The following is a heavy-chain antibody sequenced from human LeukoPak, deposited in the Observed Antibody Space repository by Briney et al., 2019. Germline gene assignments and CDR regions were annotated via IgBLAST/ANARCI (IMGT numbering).Heavy chain of an antibody. Sequence: SETLSLTCTVSGGSISNSSYCWGWIRQPPGKGLEWIGSIYYSGSTNYNPSLKSRVTISVDTSKNQFSLKLSSVTAADTAVYYCARGLGYSSSWYPYNWFDPWGQGTLVTVSS. CDR2: IYYSGST. CDR3: ARGLGYSSSWYPYNWFDP. J-gene: IGHJ5*02. V-gene: IGHV4-39*07. D-gene: IGHD6-13*01. CDR1: GGSISNSSYC.